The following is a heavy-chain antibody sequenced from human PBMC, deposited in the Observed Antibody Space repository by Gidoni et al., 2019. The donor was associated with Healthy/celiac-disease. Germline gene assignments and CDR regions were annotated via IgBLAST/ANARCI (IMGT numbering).Heavy chain of an antibody. D-gene: IGHD3-10*01. CDR2: INHSGST. J-gene: IGHJ4*02. Sequence: QVQLQQWGAGLLKPSETLSLTCAVYGGSFSGYYWSWIRQPPGKGLEWIGEINHSGSTNYNPSLKSRVTISVDTSKNQFSLKLSSVTAADTAVYYCARGVWFGELLFYFDYWGQGTLVTVSS. CDR3: ARGVWFGELLFYFDY. V-gene: IGHV4-34*01. CDR1: GGSFSGYY.